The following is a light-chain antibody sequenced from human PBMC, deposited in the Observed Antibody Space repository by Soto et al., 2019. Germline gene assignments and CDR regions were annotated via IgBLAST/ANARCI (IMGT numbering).Light chain of an antibody. CDR1: QSVSSS. CDR3: QQRSNWPLT. V-gene: IGKV3-11*01. CDR2: DVS. Sequence: EIVLTQSPATLSLSPGERATLSCRASQSVSSSLAWYQQKPVQTPRLLIYDVSNRATGIPARFSGSGSGTDFTLTVSSLEPEDFAVYYCQQRSNWPLTFGGGTKVEIK. J-gene: IGKJ4*01.